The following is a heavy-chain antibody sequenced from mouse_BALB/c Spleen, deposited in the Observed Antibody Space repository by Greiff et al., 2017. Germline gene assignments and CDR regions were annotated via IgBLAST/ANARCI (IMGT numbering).Heavy chain of an antibody. J-gene: IGHJ2*01. V-gene: IGHV5-6-4*01. D-gene: IGHD2-1*01. CDR1: GFTFSSYT. CDR2: ISSGGSYT. CDR3: TRDGYGNYYFDY. Sequence: EVQLVESGGGLVKPGGSLKLSCAASGFTFSSYTMSWVRQTPEKRLEWVATISSGGSYTYYPDSVKGRFTIARDNAKNTLYLQMSSLKSEDTAMYYCTRDGYGNYYFDYWGQGTTLTVAS.